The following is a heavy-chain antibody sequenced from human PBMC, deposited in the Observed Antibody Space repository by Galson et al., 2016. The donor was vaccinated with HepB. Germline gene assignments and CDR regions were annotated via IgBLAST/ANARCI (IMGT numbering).Heavy chain of an antibody. CDR3: ARTEFGEVGTTTSMVGY. D-gene: IGHD1-26*01. Sequence: ETLSLTCAVSGGSVSSHNWWSWVRQPPGKGLVWIGEVFHSGSTNSNPSLKSRVTISVDTSKNQFTLKMSSVTAADSAVYYCARTEFGEVGTTTSMVGYWGQGTLVTVSS. V-gene: IGHV4-4*02. J-gene: IGHJ4*02. CDR2: VFHSGST. CDR1: GGSVSSHNW.